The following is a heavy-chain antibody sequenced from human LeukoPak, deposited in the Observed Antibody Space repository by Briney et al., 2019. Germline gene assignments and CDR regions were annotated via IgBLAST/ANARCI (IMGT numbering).Heavy chain of an antibody. J-gene: IGHJ5*02. CDR3: ARVRMGKAAADFDP. V-gene: IGHV1-2*02. CDR2: INPNSGGT. CDR1: GYTFTGYY. Sequence: ASVKVSCKASGYTFTGYYTHWVRQAPGQGLEWMGWINPNSGGTNYAQKFQGRVTMTRDTSISTAYMELSRLRSDDTAVYYCARVRMGKAAADFDPWGQGTLVTVSS. D-gene: IGHD6-13*01.